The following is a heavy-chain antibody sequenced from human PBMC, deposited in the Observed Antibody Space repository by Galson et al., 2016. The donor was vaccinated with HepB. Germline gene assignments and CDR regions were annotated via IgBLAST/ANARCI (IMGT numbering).Heavy chain of an antibody. CDR2: IGGSDGTT. D-gene: IGHD3-10*01. Sequence: SLRLSCAASGFTFSNYAISWARQAPGKGLEWVSGIGGSDGTTYYADSVKGRFTISRDNSKNTLYLQMNSLRAEDTAVYYCAKGEYYYGSGVFFYFDYWGQGTLVTVSS. CDR1: GFTFSNYA. J-gene: IGHJ4*02. CDR3: AKGEYYYGSGVFFYFDY. V-gene: IGHV3-23*01.